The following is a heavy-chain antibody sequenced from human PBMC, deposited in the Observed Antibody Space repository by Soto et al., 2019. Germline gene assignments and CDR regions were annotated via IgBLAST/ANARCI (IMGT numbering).Heavy chain of an antibody. CDR1: ERTCGGFG. CDR2: ISSSSRYI. V-gene: IGHV3-21*01. Sequence: RGGSQRVPHTVSERTCGGFGAHWIRQAPGKGLEWVSFISSSSRYIYYSYSVKGRFISSRDNAKNPLYLQISSLRAEDTSVYYCARPLSSAVAGPDYWGQGTLVSVAA. J-gene: IGHJ4*02. CDR3: ARPLSSAVAGPDY. D-gene: IGHD6-19*01.